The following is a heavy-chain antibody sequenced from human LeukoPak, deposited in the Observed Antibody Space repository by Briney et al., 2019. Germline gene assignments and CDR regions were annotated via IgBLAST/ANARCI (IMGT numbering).Heavy chain of an antibody. CDR3: AISVILTGYFGLCDP. V-gene: IGHV4-59*08. CDR1: GDSISSYY. Sequence: KPSETLSLTCTVSGDSISSYYWSWLRQPPGKGLEWIGYIYYSGRTNYNPSLKGRVTISVDTSKNPFSLKLSTVTAADTAVYYCAISVILTGYFGLCDPWGQGTLVTVSS. D-gene: IGHD3-9*01. CDR2: IYYSGRT. J-gene: IGHJ5*02.